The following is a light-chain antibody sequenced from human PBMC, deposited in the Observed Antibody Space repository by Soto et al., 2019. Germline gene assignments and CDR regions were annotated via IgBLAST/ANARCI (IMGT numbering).Light chain of an antibody. CDR1: QSVGSSY. CDR3: QQYGSSPRLI. CDR2: GAS. V-gene: IGKV3-20*01. J-gene: IGKJ4*01. Sequence: ETVLTQSPGTLSLSPGERATLSCRASQSVGSSYLSWYQQKPGQAPRLLIYGASSRATGIPDRFSGSGSGTDFTLTISRLEPEDFAVYYCQQYGSSPRLIFGGGTKVDI.